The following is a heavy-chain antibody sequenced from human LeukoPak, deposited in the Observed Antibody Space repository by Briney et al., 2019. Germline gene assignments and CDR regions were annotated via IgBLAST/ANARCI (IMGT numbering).Heavy chain of an antibody. CDR2: INHSGST. J-gene: IGHJ5*02. Sequence: PSGTLSLTCAVYGGSFSGYYWSWIRQPPGKGLEWIGEINHSGSTNYNPSLKSRVTISVDTSKNQFSLKLSSVTAADTAVYYCARGRGLRYFDWLPSGFDPWGQGTLVTVSS. CDR1: GGSFSGYY. CDR3: ARGRGLRYFDWLPSGFDP. V-gene: IGHV4-34*01. D-gene: IGHD3-9*01.